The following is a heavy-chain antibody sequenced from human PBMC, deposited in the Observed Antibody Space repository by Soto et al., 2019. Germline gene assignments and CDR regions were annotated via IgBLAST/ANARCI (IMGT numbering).Heavy chain of an antibody. Sequence: PGGSLRLSCAASGFTFFAYAMSWVRQATGKGLEWVSGITGSGGSTYYADSVKGRFTISRDNAKNRLDLQMNSLRAQDTAGYYCAKETPVVTVNFDYWGQGTLVTVSS. CDR3: AKETPVVTVNFDY. D-gene: IGHD2-15*01. J-gene: IGHJ4*02. CDR1: GFTFFAYA. V-gene: IGHV3-23*01. CDR2: ITGSGGST.